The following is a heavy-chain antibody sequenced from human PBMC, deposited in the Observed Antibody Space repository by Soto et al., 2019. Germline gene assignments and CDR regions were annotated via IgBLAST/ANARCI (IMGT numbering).Heavy chain of an antibody. CDR1: GYTFTSYG. J-gene: IGHJ6*03. CDR3: ARDYIAARDYYYMDV. V-gene: IGHV1-18*01. CDR2: ISAYNGNT. Sequence: QVQLVQSGAEVKKPGASVQVSCKASGYTFTSYGISWVRQAPGQGLEWMGWISAYNGNTNYAQKLQGRVTMTTDTTTSTAYMELRSLRSDDTAVYYCARDYIAARDYYYMDVWGKGTTVTVSS. D-gene: IGHD6-6*01.